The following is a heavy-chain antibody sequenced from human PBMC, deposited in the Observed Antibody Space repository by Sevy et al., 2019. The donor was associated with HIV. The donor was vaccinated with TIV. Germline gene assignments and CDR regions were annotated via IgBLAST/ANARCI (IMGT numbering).Heavy chain of an antibody. V-gene: IGHV3-33*06. CDR3: AKGGLWFGELIGDAFDI. CDR1: GFTFSSYG. CDR2: IWYDGSNK. D-gene: IGHD3-10*01. Sequence: GGSLRLSCAASGFTFSSYGMHWVRQAPGKGLEWAAVIWYDGSNKYYADSVKGRLTISRDNSKNTMYLQMNSLRAEDTAVYYCAKGGLWFGELIGDAFDIWGQGTMVTVSS. J-gene: IGHJ3*02.